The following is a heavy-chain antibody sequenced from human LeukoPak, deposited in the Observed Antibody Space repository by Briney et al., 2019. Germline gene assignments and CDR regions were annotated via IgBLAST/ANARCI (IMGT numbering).Heavy chain of an antibody. V-gene: IGHV3-49*03. CDR2: IRIEAPGGRT. D-gene: IGHD5-24*01. CDR3: RRTRHGWLQLASWYY. CDR1: GFTFGDYS. Sequence: GGSLRLSCTISGFTFGDYSMSWFRQAPGKGLEWVGFIRIEAPGGRTEYAASLKDRFTISRDDSKSIAYLQMNSLKTEDTAMYYCRRTRHGWLQLASWYYWGQGSQVTVSS. J-gene: IGHJ4*02.